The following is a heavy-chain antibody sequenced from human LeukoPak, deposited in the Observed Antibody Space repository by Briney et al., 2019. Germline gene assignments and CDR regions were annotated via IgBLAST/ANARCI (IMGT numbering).Heavy chain of an antibody. D-gene: IGHD3-22*01. CDR1: GFTVSSYY. J-gene: IGHJ4*02. CDR2: ISGSGDNT. CDR3: AKGSYYDSSGSFYFDY. V-gene: IGHV3-23*01. Sequence: GGSLRLSCAAFGFTVSSYYMSWVRQAPGKGLEWVSGISGSGDNTYYADSVKGRFTISRDNSKNTLYVQVNSLGTEDTAAYYCAKGSYYDSSGSFYFDYWGQGTLVTVSS.